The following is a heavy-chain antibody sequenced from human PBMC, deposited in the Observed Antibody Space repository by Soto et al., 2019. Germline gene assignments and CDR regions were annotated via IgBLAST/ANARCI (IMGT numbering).Heavy chain of an antibody. CDR1: GFTFSNYA. V-gene: IGHV3-30-3*01. CDR2: ISSDGSNK. Sequence: QVQLVESGGGVVQPGRSLRLSCAASGFTFSNYAMHWVRQAPGKGLEWVAVISSDGSNKYYADSVKGRFTISRDNSENTLYLQMNSLRPEDTAVYYCASGGRNSWNYFDYWGQGTLVTVSS. CDR3: ASGGRNSWNYFDY. D-gene: IGHD6-13*01. J-gene: IGHJ4*02.